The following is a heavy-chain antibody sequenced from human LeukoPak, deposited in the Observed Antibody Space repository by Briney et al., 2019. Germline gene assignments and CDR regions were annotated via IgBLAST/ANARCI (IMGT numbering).Heavy chain of an antibody. CDR3: ARDNAPCSGGSCYQYYYYYYMDV. J-gene: IGHJ6*03. CDR2: IIPIFGTA. CDR1: GGTFSSYA. Sequence: ASVKVSCKASGGTFSSYAISWVRQAPGQGLEWMGRIIPIFGTANYAQKFQGRVTITTDESTSTAYMELSSLRSEDTAVYYCARDNAPCSGGSCYQYYYYYYMDVWGKGTTVTVSS. D-gene: IGHD2-15*01. V-gene: IGHV1-69*05.